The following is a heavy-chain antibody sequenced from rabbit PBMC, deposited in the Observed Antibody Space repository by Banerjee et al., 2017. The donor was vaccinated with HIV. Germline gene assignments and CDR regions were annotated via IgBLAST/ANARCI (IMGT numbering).Heavy chain of an antibody. CDR3: ARDFGYGAGSTYWSL. V-gene: IGHV1S45*01. J-gene: IGHJ4*01. D-gene: IGHD8-1*01. Sequence: QEQPVESGGGLVTLGGSLKLSCKASGIDFSSYGISWVRQAPGKGLEWIACIGAGSTYYATWAKGRFTISKTSSTTVTLQMTSLTAVDTATYFCARDFGYGAGSTYWSLWGPGTLVTVS. CDR2: IGAGST. CDR1: GIDFSSYG.